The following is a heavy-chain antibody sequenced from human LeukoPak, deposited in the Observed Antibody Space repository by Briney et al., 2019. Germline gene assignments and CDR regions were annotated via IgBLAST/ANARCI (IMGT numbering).Heavy chain of an antibody. D-gene: IGHD2-15*01. CDR2: IWYDGSNK. V-gene: IGHV3-33*01. Sequence: GRSLRLSCAASGFTFSSYGMHWVRQAPGKGLEWVAVIWYDGSNKYYADSAKGRFTISRDNSKNTLYLQMNSLRAEDTAVYYCARDKASLSDWGQGTLVTVSS. J-gene: IGHJ4*02. CDR1: GFTFSSYG. CDR3: ARDKASLSD.